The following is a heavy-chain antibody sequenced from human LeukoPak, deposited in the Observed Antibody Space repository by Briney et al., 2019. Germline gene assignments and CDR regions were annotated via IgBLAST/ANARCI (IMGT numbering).Heavy chain of an antibody. J-gene: IGHJ4*02. CDR3: ARDPNFQYCSGGSCSIDY. CDR2: IKQDGSEK. Sequence: GGSLRLSCAASGFTFSSYWMSWVRQAPGKGLEWVANIKQDGSEKYYVDSVQGRFTISRDNAKNSLYLQMNSLRAEDTAVYYCARDPNFQYCSGGSCSIDYWGQGTLVTVSS. CDR1: GFTFSSYW. V-gene: IGHV3-7*01. D-gene: IGHD2-15*01.